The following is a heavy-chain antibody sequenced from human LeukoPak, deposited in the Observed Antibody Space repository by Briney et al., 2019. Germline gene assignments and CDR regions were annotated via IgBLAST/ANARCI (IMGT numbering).Heavy chain of an antibody. D-gene: IGHD5-18*01. Sequence: PSETLSLTCSVSGGSISSGSYYWSWIRQPAGKGLEWIGRIFLSGSTNYNPSLKNRVTMSIATSKNQFSLSLRSVTAADTAVYYCARVLVDTAMVTATYFDYWSQGTLVTVSS. J-gene: IGHJ4*02. V-gene: IGHV4-61*10. CDR2: IFLSGST. CDR1: GGSISSGSYY. CDR3: ARVLVDTAMVTATYFDY.